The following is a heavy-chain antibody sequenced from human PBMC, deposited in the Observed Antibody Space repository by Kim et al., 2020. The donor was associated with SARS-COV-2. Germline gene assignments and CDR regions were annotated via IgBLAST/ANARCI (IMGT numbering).Heavy chain of an antibody. Sequence: SETLSLTCTVSGGSICSGGYYWSWIRQHPGKGLEWIGYIYYSGSTYYNPSLKSRLTISLDTSKNQFSLKLSSVTAADTAVYYCARAKSNYSDYSVDAVVIWGQGTMVTVSP. CDR1: GGSICSGGYY. CDR2: IYYSGST. CDR3: ARAKSNYSDYSVDAVVI. V-gene: IGHV4-31*03. J-gene: IGHJ3*02. D-gene: IGHD4-17*01.